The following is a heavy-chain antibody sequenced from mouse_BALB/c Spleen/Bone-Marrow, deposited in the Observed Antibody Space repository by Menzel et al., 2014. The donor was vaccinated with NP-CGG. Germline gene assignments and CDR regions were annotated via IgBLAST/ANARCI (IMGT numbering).Heavy chain of an antibody. J-gene: IGHJ4*01. CDR2: INPSTGYT. CDR3: ARKGYGNYRYYAMDY. D-gene: IGHD2-1*01. CDR1: GYTFTSYW. Sequence: QVQLQQPGAELAKPGASVKMSCKASGYTFTSYWMYWIKQRPGQGLEWIGYINPSTGYTEYNQKFKDKATLTADKSSNTAYMQLSSLTSEDSAVYYCARKGYGNYRYYAMDYWGQGTSVTVSS. V-gene: IGHV1-7*01.